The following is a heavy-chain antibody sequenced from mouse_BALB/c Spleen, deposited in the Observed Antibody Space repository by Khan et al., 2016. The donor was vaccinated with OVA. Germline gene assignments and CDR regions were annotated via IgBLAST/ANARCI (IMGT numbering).Heavy chain of an antibody. D-gene: IGHD1-1*01. CDR2: ISHGGSSV. Sequence: EVQLVESGGGLVQPGGSLKLSCAASGLTFSSYTMSWVRQTPDKRLEWVAFISHGGSSVYYPDTVKGRFTSSRDNAKNTLYLQMSSLKSEDTAMYYCTRPSTTQYDYGMDYWGQGTSVIVSS. J-gene: IGHJ4*01. CDR3: TRPSTTQYDYGMDY. CDR1: GLTFSSYT. V-gene: IGHV5-12-2*01.